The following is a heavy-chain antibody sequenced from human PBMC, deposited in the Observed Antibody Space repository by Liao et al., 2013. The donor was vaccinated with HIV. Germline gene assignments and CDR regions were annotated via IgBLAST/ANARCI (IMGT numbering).Heavy chain of an antibody. Sequence: QVQLQQWGAGLLKPSETLSLTCAVYGGSFSGYYWSWIRQPPGKGLEWIGEINHSGSTNYNPSLKSRVTISVDTSKNQFSLKLSSVTAADTTVYYCARASGWYFGYYFDYWGQGTLVTVSS. CDR1: GGSFSGYY. D-gene: IGHD6-19*01. V-gene: IGHV4-34*01. CDR3: ARASGWYFGYYFDY. CDR2: INHSGST. J-gene: IGHJ4*02.